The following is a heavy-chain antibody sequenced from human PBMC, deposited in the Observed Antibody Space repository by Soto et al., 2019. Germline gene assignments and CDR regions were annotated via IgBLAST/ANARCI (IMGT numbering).Heavy chain of an antibody. CDR3: KKTAEAVAGSVYGY. J-gene: IGHJ4*02. Sequence: GGSLRLSCAASGFTFSSHAMGWVRQAPGKGLEWVSAIGGSGGSTYYADSVKGRFTISRDNSKNTLYLQMNSLRAEDTAVYCCKKTAEAVAGSVYGYWGQGSLLTVXS. CDR2: IGGSGGST. CDR1: GFTFSSHA. D-gene: IGHD6-19*01. V-gene: IGHV3-23*01.